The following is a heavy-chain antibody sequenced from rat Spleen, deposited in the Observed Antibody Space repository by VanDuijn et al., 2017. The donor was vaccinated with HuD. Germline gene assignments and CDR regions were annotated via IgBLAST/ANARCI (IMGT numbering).Heavy chain of an antibody. CDR3: ARFRTTVTYYYFDY. J-gene: IGHJ2*01. CDR1: GFSLTSYG. D-gene: IGHD1-1*01. CDR2: IWSGGST. Sequence: QVQMKETGPGLVQTTQTLSLTCTVSGFSLTSYGVSWVRQPPGKGLEWIGAIWSGGSTDYNSALKSRLSISRDTSKSQVLLKMNSLQTEDTAMYFCARFRTTVTYYYFDYWGQGVMVTVSS. V-gene: IGHV2-16*01.